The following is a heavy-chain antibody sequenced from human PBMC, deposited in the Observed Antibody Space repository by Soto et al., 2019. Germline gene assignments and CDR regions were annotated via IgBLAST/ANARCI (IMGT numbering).Heavy chain of an antibody. J-gene: IGHJ3*02. V-gene: IGHV3-30*18. CDR3: AKSMGYDILTGYLDAFDI. CDR2: ISYDGSNK. D-gene: IGHD3-9*01. CDR1: GFTFSSYG. Sequence: QVQLVESGGGVVQPGRSLRLSCAASGFTFSSYGMHWVRQAPGKGLEWVAVISYDGSNKYYADSVKGRFTISRDNSKNRLYLQMNSLRAEDTAVYYCAKSMGYDILTGYLDAFDIWGQGRMVTVSS.